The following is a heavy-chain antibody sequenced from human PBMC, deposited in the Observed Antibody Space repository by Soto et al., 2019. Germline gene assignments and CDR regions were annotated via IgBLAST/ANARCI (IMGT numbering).Heavy chain of an antibody. V-gene: IGHV1-69*01. CDR3: AKVRYSSPMGYYYGRDV. D-gene: IGHD2-2*01. Sequence: QAKLEKSGGEVKKPGSSVKVSCKASRVAFSKFILTWVRQAPGVGLEWVGGIIPVFGTANYAQKFQGRVTSTADESTSTSYMEVNNLRSEDTAVYYCAKVRYSSPMGYYYGRDVWGQGTTVTVSS. J-gene: IGHJ6*02. CDR1: RVAFSKFI. CDR2: IIPVFGTA.